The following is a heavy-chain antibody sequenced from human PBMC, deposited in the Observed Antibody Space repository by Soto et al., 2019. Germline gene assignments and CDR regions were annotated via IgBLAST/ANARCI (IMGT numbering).Heavy chain of an antibody. J-gene: IGHJ3*02. Sequence: EEQLLESGGGLGQPGGSLRLSCAASGFTFSDYAMSWVRQAPGKGLEWVSGLGGSNSDTHYAASVESRFTVSRDNSKSTLFLQMNSLRVEDTAVYYCAKDKVDHNSVWDPFDIWGQGTLVTVSS. V-gene: IGHV3-23*01. D-gene: IGHD2-15*01. CDR1: GFTFSDYA. CDR3: AKDKVDHNSVWDPFDI. CDR2: LGGSNSDT.